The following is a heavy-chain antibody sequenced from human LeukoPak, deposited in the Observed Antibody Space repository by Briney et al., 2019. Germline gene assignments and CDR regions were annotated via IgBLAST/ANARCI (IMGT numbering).Heavy chain of an antibody. J-gene: IGHJ4*02. Sequence: PGGSLRLSCAASAFTFSDYIMNWVRQAPGKGLEWVSYISGRSSTIYYADSVKGRFTISRDNAKNSMYLQMNSLRAEDTAVYYCARDRIKSGSYHFDYWGQGTPVTVSS. V-gene: IGHV3-48*01. CDR2: ISGRSSTI. CDR1: AFTFSDYI. D-gene: IGHD1-26*01. CDR3: ARDRIKSGSYHFDY.